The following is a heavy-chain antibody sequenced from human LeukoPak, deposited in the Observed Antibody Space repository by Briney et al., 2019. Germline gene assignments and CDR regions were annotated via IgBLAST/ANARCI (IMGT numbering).Heavy chain of an antibody. J-gene: IGHJ4*02. CDR3: AKALEDIVVVPAALFDY. V-gene: IGHV3-23*01. CDR2: ISGSGGST. Sequence: PGGSLRLSCAASGFTFSSYAMSWVRQAPGKGLEWVSAISGSGGSTYYADSVKGRFTIPRDNSKNTLYLQMNSLRAEDTAVYYCAKALEDIVVVPAALFDYWGQGTLVTVSS. CDR1: GFTFSSYA. D-gene: IGHD2-2*01.